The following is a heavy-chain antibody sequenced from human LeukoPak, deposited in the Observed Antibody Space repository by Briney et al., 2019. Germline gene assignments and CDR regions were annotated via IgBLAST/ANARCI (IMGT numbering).Heavy chain of an antibody. Sequence: GPVKVSCKASGYTFTNYAMHWVRQAPGQRLEWMGWINTGNGNTKYSQKFQGRVTITRDTSATTAYMELSSLRSEDTAVYYCARNWNKKYYFDFWGQGTLVTVSS. CDR2: INTGNGNT. CDR3: ARNWNKKYYFDF. V-gene: IGHV1-3*04. D-gene: IGHD1/OR15-1a*01. CDR1: GYTFTNYA. J-gene: IGHJ4*02.